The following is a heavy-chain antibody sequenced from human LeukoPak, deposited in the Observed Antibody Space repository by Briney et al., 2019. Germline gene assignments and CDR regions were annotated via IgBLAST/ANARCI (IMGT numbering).Heavy chain of an antibody. J-gene: IGHJ4*02. Sequence: GGSLRLSCAASAFTFSNYHMNWVRQAPGKGLEWVSSISNTASYIYYADSVKGRFTISRDNAKNSLYLQMNSLRAEDTAVYYCARGLCGGDCYDYWGQGTLVTVSS. CDR1: AFTFSNYH. V-gene: IGHV3-21*01. D-gene: IGHD2-21*01. CDR3: ARGLCGGDCYDY. CDR2: ISNTASYI.